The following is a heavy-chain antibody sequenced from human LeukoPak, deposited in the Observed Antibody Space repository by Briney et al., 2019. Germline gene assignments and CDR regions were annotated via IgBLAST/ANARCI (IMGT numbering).Heavy chain of an antibody. CDR3: ARDILDCSSTSCYTGDV. J-gene: IGHJ6*04. Sequence: ASVKVSCKASGCTFTGYYMHWVRQAPGQGLEWMGWINPNSGGTNYAQKFQGRVTMTRDTSISTAYMELSRLRSDDTAVYYCARDILDCSSTSCYTGDVWGKGTTVTVSS. CDR2: INPNSGGT. D-gene: IGHD2-2*02. CDR1: GCTFTGYY. V-gene: IGHV1-2*02.